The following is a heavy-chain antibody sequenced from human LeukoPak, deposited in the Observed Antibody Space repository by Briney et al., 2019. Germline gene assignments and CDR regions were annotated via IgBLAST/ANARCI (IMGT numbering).Heavy chain of an antibody. V-gene: IGHV1-2*02. CDR1: GHTFTGYY. J-gene: IGHJ4*02. CDR3: ARGGVTYNWNDVFGV. D-gene: IGHD1-1*01. Sequence: ASVKVSCKASGHTFTGYYIHWVRQAPGQGLEWMGWINPDSGATNYAQKFQGRVTMTRDTSISTAYVEVSRLRSDDTAVYYCARGGVTYNWNDVFGVWGQGTLVTVSS. CDR2: INPDSGAT.